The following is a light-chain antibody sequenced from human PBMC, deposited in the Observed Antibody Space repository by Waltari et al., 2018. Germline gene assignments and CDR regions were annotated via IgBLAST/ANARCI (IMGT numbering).Light chain of an antibody. J-gene: IGKJ2*01. Sequence: EIVFTQSPATLSLSPGDRATLSCRASQSVNNYLAWYQQKPGQAPRPLIYDASNRATGIPARFSGSGSGTDFTLTITSLEPEDFAVYYCQQRSTWYTFGQGTKLEIK. CDR3: QQRSTWYT. CDR2: DAS. V-gene: IGKV3-11*01. CDR1: QSVNNY.